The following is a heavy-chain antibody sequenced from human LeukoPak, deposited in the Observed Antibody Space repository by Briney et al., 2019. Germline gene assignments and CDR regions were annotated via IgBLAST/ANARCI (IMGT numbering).Heavy chain of an antibody. CDR1: GGSISSSSYY. Sequence: SETLSLTCTVSGGSISSSSYYWGWIRQPPGKGLEWIGSIYYSGSTYYNPSLKSRVTISVDTSKNQFSLKLSSVTAADTAVYYCGERRGPDAFDIWGQGTMVTVSS. D-gene: IGHD1-1*01. CDR2: IYYSGST. CDR3: GERRGPDAFDI. J-gene: IGHJ3*02. V-gene: IGHV4-39*01.